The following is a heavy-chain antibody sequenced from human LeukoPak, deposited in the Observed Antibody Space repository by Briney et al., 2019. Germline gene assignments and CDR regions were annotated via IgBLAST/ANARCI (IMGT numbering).Heavy chain of an antibody. Sequence: GGSLRLSCAASGFTVSSNYMSWVRQAPGKGLEWVSVIYSGGSTYYADSVKGRFTISRDKSKNTLYLQMNSLRAEDTAVYYCARDWENSSTGIRDDAFDIWGQGTMVTVSS. J-gene: IGHJ3*02. V-gene: IGHV3-53*01. CDR2: IYSGGST. D-gene: IGHD6-13*01. CDR3: ARDWENSSTGIRDDAFDI. CDR1: GFTVSSNY.